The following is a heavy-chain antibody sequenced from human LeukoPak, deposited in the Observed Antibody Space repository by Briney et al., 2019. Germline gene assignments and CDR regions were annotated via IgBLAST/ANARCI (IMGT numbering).Heavy chain of an antibody. CDR2: IYYSGST. CDR1: GGSISSGGYY. Sequence: PSETLSLTCTVSGGSISSGGYYWSWIRQHPGKGLEWIGYIYYSGSTNYNPSLKSRVTISVDTSKNQFSLKLSSVTAADTAVYYCAREAYSSPDCDAFDIWGQGTMVTVSS. CDR3: AREAYSSPDCDAFDI. J-gene: IGHJ3*02. D-gene: IGHD6-13*01. V-gene: IGHV4-31*03.